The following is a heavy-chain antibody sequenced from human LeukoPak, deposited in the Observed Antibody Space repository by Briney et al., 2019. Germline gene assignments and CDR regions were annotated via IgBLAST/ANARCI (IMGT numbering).Heavy chain of an antibody. CDR3: TTELWFGELNYFDY. J-gene: IGHJ4*02. V-gene: IGHV3-15*01. CDR1: GFTFSNAW. CDR2: IKSKTDGGTT. Sequence: GGSLRLSCAASGFTFSNAWMSWVRQAPGKGLEWVGRIKSKTDGGTTDYAAPVKGRFTISRDDSKNTLYLQMNSLKTEDTAVYYCTTELWFGELNYFDYWGQGTLVTVSS. D-gene: IGHD3-10*01.